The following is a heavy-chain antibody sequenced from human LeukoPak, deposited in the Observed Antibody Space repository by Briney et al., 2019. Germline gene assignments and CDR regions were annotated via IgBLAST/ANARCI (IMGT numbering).Heavy chain of an antibody. J-gene: IGHJ4*02. CDR1: GFIFSNSW. D-gene: IGHD3-10*01. Sequence: GGSLILSCAASGFIFSNSWMSWVRQAPGKGLEWVANIKPDGTDKYYMDSVKGRFTISRDNAKNTLYLQMSSLRAEDTAMYYCARYYGSGGPHDCWGQGSLVTVSS. V-gene: IGHV3-7*03. CDR3: ARYYGSGGPHDC. CDR2: IKPDGTDK.